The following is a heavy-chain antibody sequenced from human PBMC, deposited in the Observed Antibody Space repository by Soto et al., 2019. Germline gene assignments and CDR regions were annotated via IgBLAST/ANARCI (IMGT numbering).Heavy chain of an antibody. Sequence: QVQLQESGPGLVKPSETLSLTCTVSGGSINNYYWSWIRQPPGKGLEYIGYIYYSGSTNYNPSLKSRVTISSDTSKNQFSLPLSSVTAADTAVYYCATGSILTCYDGYFQNWGQGTLVTVSS. CDR1: GGSINNYY. CDR2: IYYSGST. J-gene: IGHJ1*01. D-gene: IGHD3-9*01. CDR3: ATGSILTCYDGYFQN. V-gene: IGHV4-59*01.